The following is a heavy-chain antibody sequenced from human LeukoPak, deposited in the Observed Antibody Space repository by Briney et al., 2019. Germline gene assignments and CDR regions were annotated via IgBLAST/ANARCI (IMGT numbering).Heavy chain of an antibody. CDR3: ARAPRYDSSGYYPYYFDY. D-gene: IGHD3-22*01. J-gene: IGHJ4*02. CDR2: IANSGPTV. Sequence: GGSLRLSCAASGFIFNDYYMGWIRQAPGKGLEWVAYIANSGPTVFYIDSVKGRFSISRDNAKNSLHLQLNSLRAEDTAVYYCARAPRYDSSGYYPYYFDYWGQGTLVTASS. CDR1: GFIFNDYY. V-gene: IGHV3-11*04.